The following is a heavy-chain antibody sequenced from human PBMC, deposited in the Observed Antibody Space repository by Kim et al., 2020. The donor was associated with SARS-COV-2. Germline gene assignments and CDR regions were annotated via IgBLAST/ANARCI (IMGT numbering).Heavy chain of an antibody. CDR2: INPNSGGT. V-gene: IGHV1-2*02. D-gene: IGHD6-13*01. CDR3: ARDLSSSWSHYGMDV. J-gene: IGHJ6*02. CDR1: GYTFTGYY. Sequence: ASVKVSCKASGYTFTGYYMHWVRQAPGQGLEWMGWINPNSGGTNYAQKFQGRVTMTRDTSISTAYMELSRLRSDDTAVYYCARDLSSSWSHYGMDVWGQGTTVTVSS.